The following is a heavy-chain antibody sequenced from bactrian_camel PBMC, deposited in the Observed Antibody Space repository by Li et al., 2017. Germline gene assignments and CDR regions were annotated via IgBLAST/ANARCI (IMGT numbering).Heavy chain of an antibody. V-gene: IGHV3S53*01. D-gene: IGHD4*01. CDR1: GYTYSIPC. Sequence: VESGGGSVQAGGSLRLSCAVSGYTYSIPCMGWLRQAPGTEREGVATIYTRGRTYYADSVKGRFTISQDNAKDTVYLQMNSLKPEDTAMYYCVADPPSSWNSEPCKIYEYFYWGQGTQVTVS. CDR2: IYTRGRT. J-gene: IGHJ4*01. CDR3: VADPPSSWNSEPCKIYEYFY.